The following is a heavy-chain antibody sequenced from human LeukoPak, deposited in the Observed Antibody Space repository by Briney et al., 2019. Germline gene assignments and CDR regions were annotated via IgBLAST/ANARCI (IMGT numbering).Heavy chain of an antibody. D-gene: IGHD3-22*01. J-gene: IGHJ4*02. CDR2: ISSSSYI. V-gene: IGHV3-21*01. CDR3: ARGKGYYDSSGYYPFDY. CDR1: GFTFSSYS. Sequence: GGSLRLSCAASGFTFSSYSMNWVRQAPGKGLEWVSSISSSSYIYYADSVKGRFTISRDNAKNSLYLQMNSLRAEDTAVYYCARGKGYYDSSGYYPFDYWGQGTLVTVSS.